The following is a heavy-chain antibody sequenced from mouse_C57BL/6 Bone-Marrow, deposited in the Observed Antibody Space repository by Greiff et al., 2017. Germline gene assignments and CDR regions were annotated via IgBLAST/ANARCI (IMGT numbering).Heavy chain of an antibody. Sequence: QVQLQQPGAELVKPGASVKLSCKASGYTFTTYWMQWLKQRPGQGLEWIGEIDPSDSYTNYNQKFKGKATLTVDTSSSTAYMQLSSLTYEDSAVYYCTRFEYYGRTYEFAYWGQGTLVTVSA. V-gene: IGHV1-50*01. D-gene: IGHD1-1*01. CDR2: IDPSDSYT. CDR1: GYTFTTYW. J-gene: IGHJ3*01. CDR3: TRFEYYGRTYEFAY.